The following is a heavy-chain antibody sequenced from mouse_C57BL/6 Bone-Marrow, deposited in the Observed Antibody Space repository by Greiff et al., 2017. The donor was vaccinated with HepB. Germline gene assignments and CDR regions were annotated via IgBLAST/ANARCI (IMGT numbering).Heavy chain of an antibody. D-gene: IGHD2-13*01. V-gene: IGHV5-17*01. CDR2: ISSGSSTI. CDR3: ARGLLFDY. J-gene: IGHJ2*01. Sequence: EVQRVESGGGLVKPGGSLKLSCAASGFTLSDYGMHWVRQAPEKGLEWVAYISSGSSTIYYADTVKGRFTISRDNAKNTLFLQMTSLRSEDTAMYYCARGLLFDYWGQGTTLTVSS. CDR1: GFTLSDYG.